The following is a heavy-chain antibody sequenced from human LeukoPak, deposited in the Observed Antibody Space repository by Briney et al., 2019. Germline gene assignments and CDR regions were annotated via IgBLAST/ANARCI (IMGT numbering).Heavy chain of an antibody. V-gene: IGHV3-9*03. J-gene: IGHJ4*02. CDR3: AKGDDYGEVSPLDY. CDR2: ISWNSGSI. CDR1: GFTFEDYA. D-gene: IGHD4-17*01. Sequence: PWGSLRLSCAASGFTFEDYAMHWVRQAPGKGLEWVSGISWNSGSIGYADSVKGRFTISRDNAKNSLYLQMNSLRAEDMALYYCAKGDDYGEVSPLDYWGQGTLVTVSS.